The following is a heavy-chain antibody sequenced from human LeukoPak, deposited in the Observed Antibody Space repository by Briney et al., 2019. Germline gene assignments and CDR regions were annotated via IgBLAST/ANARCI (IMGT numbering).Heavy chain of an antibody. CDR2: INPNSGGA. J-gene: IGHJ6*03. Sequence: GASVKVSCKASGYTFTGYYMHWVRQAPGQGLEWMGWINPNSGGANYAQKFQGRVTMTRDTSISTAYMELSRLRSDDTAVYYCARNENMVRGVRVEYYYYMDVWGKGTTVTVSS. CDR1: GYTFTGYY. CDR3: ARNENMVRGVRVEYYYYMDV. V-gene: IGHV1-2*02. D-gene: IGHD3-10*01.